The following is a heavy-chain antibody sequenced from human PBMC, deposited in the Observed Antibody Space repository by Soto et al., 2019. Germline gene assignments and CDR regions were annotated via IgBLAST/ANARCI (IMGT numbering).Heavy chain of an antibody. CDR2: IYYSGST. CDR1: GGSISSYY. J-gene: IGHJ2*01. D-gene: IGHD3-16*02. Sequence: QVQLQESGPGLVKPSETLSLTCTVSGGSISSYYWSWIRQPPGKGLEWIGYIYYSGSTNYNPSLKSRVTISVDTSKNQFSLKLSSVTAADTAVYYCARVGDYVWGSYRYSWYFDLWGRGTLVTVSS. CDR3: ARVGDYVWGSYRYSWYFDL. V-gene: IGHV4-59*01.